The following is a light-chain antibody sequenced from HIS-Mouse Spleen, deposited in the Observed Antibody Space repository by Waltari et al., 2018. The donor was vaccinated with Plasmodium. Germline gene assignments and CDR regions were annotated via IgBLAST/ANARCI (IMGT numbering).Light chain of an antibody. V-gene: IGKV3-20*01. CDR1: QSVSSSY. J-gene: IGKJ2*01. CDR2: GAS. Sequence: EIVLTQSPGTMSLSPGERATLSCRACQSVSSSYLAGYQQKPGQAPRLLIYGASSRATGIPDRFSGSGSGTDFTLTISRLEPEDFAVYYCQQYGSSPYTFGQGTKLEIK. CDR3: QQYGSSPYT.